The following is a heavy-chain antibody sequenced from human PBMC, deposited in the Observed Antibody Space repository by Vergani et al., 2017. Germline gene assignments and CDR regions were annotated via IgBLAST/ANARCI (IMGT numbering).Heavy chain of an antibody. Sequence: QVQLVESGGGVVQPGGSLRLSCIASGFTFRIYGMHWVRQAPGKGLEWVAFIRYDGTKRFYGDSVKGRFTISRDNSKNTLYLQMNSLRAEDTAVYYCARGASGDYVSSFDYWGQGTLVTVSS. CDR1: GFTFRIYG. CDR3: ARGASGDYVSSFDY. J-gene: IGHJ4*02. V-gene: IGHV3-30*02. D-gene: IGHD4-17*01. CDR2: IRYDGTKR.